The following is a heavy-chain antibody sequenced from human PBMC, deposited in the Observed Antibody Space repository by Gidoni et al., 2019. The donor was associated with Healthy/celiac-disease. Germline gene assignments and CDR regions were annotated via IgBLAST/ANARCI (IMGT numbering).Heavy chain of an antibody. D-gene: IGHD6-19*01. CDR2: IWYDGSNK. V-gene: IGHV3-33*01. Sequence: QAPGEWLEWVAVIWYDGSNKYYADSVKGRFTISRDNSKNTLYLQMNSLRAEDTAVYYCAREFVYSSVWYGWFDPWGQGTLVTVSS. CDR3: AREFVYSSVWYGWFDP. J-gene: IGHJ5*02.